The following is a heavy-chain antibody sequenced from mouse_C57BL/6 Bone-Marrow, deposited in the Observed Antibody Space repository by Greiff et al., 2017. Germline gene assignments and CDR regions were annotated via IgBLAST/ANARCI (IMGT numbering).Heavy chain of an antibody. CDR2: IYPGDGDT. V-gene: IGHV1-82*01. CDR1: GYAFSSSW. CDR3: ARSYMYYFDY. Sequence: VQLQQSGPELVKPGASVKISCKASGYAFSSSWMNWVKQRPGKGLEWIGRIYPGDGDTNYNGKFKGKATLTADKSSSTAYMQLSSLTSEDSAVYVCARSYMYYFDYWGQGTTLTVSS. J-gene: IGHJ2*01.